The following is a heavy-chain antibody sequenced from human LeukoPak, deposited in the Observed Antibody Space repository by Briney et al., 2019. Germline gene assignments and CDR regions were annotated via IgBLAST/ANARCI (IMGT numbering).Heavy chain of an antibody. J-gene: IGHJ4*02. CDR2: ISGSGGST. D-gene: IGHD3-16*02. V-gene: IGHV3-23*01. CDR1: GFTFSSYA. Sequence: GGSLRLSCAASGFTFSSYAMSWVRQAPGKGLELVSAISGSGGSTYYADSVKGRFTISRDNSKNTLYLQMNSLRAEDTAVYYCAKGGIMITFGGVIVQHFDYWGQGTLVTVSS. CDR3: AKGGIMITFGGVIVQHFDY.